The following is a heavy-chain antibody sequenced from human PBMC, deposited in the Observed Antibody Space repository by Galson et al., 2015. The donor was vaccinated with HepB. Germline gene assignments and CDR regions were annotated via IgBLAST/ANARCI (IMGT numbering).Heavy chain of an antibody. J-gene: IGHJ4*02. Sequence: SLRLSCAASGFTFSSYGMHWVRQAPGKGLEWVAVISYDGSNKYYADSVKGRFTISRDNSKNTLYLQMNSLRAEDTAVYYCAKGMDIVVVIASPLDYWGQGTLVTVSS. CDR3: AKGMDIVVVIASPLDY. V-gene: IGHV3-30*18. D-gene: IGHD2-21*01. CDR1: GFTFSSYG. CDR2: ISYDGSNK.